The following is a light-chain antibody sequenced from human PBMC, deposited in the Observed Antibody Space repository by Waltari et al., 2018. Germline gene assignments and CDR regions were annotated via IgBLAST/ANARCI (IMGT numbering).Light chain of an antibody. J-gene: IGLJ2*01. CDR1: SRNVGGYNY. CDR2: DVT. Sequence: QSALTQPRSVSGSPGQSVTISCTGTSRNVGGYNYVSWYQQQPGKVPRLLTYDVTKRPSGVPDRFSASKSGNTASLSISGLQVEDEADYYCCSYAGSNTLIFGGGTKVTVL. CDR3: CSYAGSNTLI. V-gene: IGLV2-11*01.